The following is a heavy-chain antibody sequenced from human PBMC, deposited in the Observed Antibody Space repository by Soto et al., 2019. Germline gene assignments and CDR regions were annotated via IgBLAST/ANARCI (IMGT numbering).Heavy chain of an antibody. Sequence: GASLKISCKGPGYRFTSYWISWVRQMTGKGLEWMGRIDPSDSYTNYSPSFQGHVTISADKSISTAYLQWSSLKASDTAMYYCARRPYDSSGYYSFYWGQGTLVTVSS. CDR3: ARRPYDSSGYYSFY. V-gene: IGHV5-10-1*01. CDR1: GYRFTSYW. CDR2: IDPSDSYT. J-gene: IGHJ4*02. D-gene: IGHD3-22*01.